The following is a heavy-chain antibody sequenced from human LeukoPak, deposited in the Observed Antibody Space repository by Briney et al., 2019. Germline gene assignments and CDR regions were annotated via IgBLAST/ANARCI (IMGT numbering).Heavy chain of an antibody. CDR2: ISGSGGST. CDR3: AKCPTSLRGDWFDP. J-gene: IGHJ5*02. Sequence: GASLRLSCAASGFTFSSYAMSWVRQAPGKGLELVSAISGSGGSTYYADSVKGRFTISRDNSKNTLYLPMNSLRAEDTAVYYCAKCPTSLRGDWFDPWGQGTLVTVSS. V-gene: IGHV3-23*01. CDR1: GFTFSSYA.